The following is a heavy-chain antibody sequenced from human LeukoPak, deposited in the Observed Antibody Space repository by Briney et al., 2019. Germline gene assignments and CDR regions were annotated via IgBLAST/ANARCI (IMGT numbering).Heavy chain of an antibody. Sequence: PGGSLRLSCAASGFIFSDYAMSWVRQAPGKGLEWVAVISYDGSNKYYADSVKGRFTISRDNSKNTLYLQMNSLRAEDTAVYYCARDLRKVAGEFDYWGQGTLVTVSS. CDR1: GFIFSDYA. CDR3: ARDLRKVAGEFDY. D-gene: IGHD6-19*01. J-gene: IGHJ4*02. CDR2: ISYDGSNK. V-gene: IGHV3-30-3*01.